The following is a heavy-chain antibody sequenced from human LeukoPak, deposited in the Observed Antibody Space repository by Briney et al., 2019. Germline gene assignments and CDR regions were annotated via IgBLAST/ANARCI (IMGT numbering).Heavy chain of an antibody. V-gene: IGHV3-7*01. D-gene: IGHD6-13*01. CDR2: INQDGSER. CDR3: ARDSEYSSSFAFDI. Sequence: GGSLRLPCAASGFTFSSHWMTWVRQAPGKGLEWVANINQDGSERYYVDSVKGRFTISRDNAKNSLYLQMNSLRAEDTAVYYCARDSEYSSSFAFDIWGQGTMVTVSS. CDR1: GFTFSSHW. J-gene: IGHJ3*02.